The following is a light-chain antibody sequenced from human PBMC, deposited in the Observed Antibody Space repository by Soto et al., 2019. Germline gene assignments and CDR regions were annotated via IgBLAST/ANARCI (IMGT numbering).Light chain of an antibody. CDR2: DVN. V-gene: IGLV2-14*03. CDR1: SSDIGAYNF. J-gene: IGLJ2*01. CDR3: TSWTTSTTMI. Sequence: QSVLTQPASVSGSPGQSITISCTGTSSDIGAYNFVSWYQQHPGKAPKLMLYDVNIRPSGVSNRFSGSKSGNTASLTISGVQAEDEDDYYCTSWTTSTTMIFGGGTKLTVL.